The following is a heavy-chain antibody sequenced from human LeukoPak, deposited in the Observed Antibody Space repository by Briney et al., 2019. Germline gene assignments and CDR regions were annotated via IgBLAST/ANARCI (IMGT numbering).Heavy chain of an antibody. CDR3: ARGETGIVTPRANFDY. J-gene: IGHJ4*02. D-gene: IGHD4-23*01. CDR1: GYTFSNYW. Sequence: GESLKISCKGSGYTFSNYWIGWVRQMPGEGLEWMGIIYPGDSDTRYSPSFQGQVIIPADRSISTAYLQWSSLRASDTATYYCARGETGIVTPRANFDYWGQGTLVTVSS. V-gene: IGHV5-51*01. CDR2: IYPGDSDT.